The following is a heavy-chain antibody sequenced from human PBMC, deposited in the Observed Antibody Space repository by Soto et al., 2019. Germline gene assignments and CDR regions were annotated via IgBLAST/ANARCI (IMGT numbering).Heavy chain of an antibody. J-gene: IGHJ4*02. Sequence: EVQLLESGGGLVQPGRSLRLSCAASGFTFSSYAMNWVRQAPGKGLEWVSAMSGTGGSTYYADSVKGRFTISRDNSKNTLYRQMNSLRVEDTDVFYCAKAGFSSGWSPSYFDYWGQGPLVTVSS. D-gene: IGHD6-19*01. CDR3: AKAGFSSGWSPSYFDY. CDR1: GFTFSSYA. V-gene: IGHV3-23*01. CDR2: MSGTGGST.